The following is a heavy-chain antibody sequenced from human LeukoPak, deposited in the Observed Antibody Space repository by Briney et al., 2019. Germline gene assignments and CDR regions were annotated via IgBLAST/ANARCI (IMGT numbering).Heavy chain of an antibody. Sequence: GGSLRLSCAASGFTFNNYAMNWVRQAPGKGLEWVSSISGGGETTYYADSAKGRFTISRDNSQNTLYLQMNSLRSDDTAVYYCARDPIFIPDAFDIWGQGTMVTVSS. CDR2: ISGGGETT. D-gene: IGHD3-3*01. J-gene: IGHJ3*02. CDR1: GFTFNNYA. CDR3: ARDPIFIPDAFDI. V-gene: IGHV3-23*01.